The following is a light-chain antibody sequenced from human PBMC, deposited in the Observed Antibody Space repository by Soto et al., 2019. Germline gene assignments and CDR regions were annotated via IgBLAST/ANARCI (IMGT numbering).Light chain of an antibody. J-gene: IGLJ3*02. CDR3: SSYTVSSTVM. CDR1: SSDIGDYNY. CDR2: EVT. V-gene: IGLV2-14*01. Sequence: QSVLTQPASVSGSPGQSITISCTGTSSDIGDYNYVSWYQQHPDTAPKLMIYEVTNRPSGVSHRFSGSKSGNTAFLTISGLQAEDDADYYCSSYTVSSTVMFGGGTKLTVL.